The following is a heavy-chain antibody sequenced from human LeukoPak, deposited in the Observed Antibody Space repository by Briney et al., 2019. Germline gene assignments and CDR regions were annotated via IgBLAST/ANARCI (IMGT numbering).Heavy chain of an antibody. Sequence: SETLSLTCAVYGGSFSGYYWSWIRQPPGKGLEWIGEINHSGSTNYNPSLKSRATISVDTSKNQFSLKLSSVTAADTAVYYCAGHLRSSGWLSFGFGYWGQGTLVTVSS. CDR1: GGSFSGYY. J-gene: IGHJ4*02. V-gene: IGHV4-34*01. CDR2: INHSGST. D-gene: IGHD3-22*01. CDR3: AGHLRSSGWLSFGFGY.